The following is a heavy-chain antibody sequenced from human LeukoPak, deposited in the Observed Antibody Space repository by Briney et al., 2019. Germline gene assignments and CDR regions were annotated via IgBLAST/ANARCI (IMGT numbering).Heavy chain of an antibody. Sequence: GGSLRLSCAASGFAFSSYSMNWVRQAPGKGLEWVSSISSGSTYIYYADSVKGRFTISRDNAKNSLYLQMNSLRAEDTAVYYCARKGIAVAGASDAFDIWGQGTMVTVSS. D-gene: IGHD6-19*01. CDR1: GFAFSSYS. J-gene: IGHJ3*02. V-gene: IGHV3-21*01. CDR3: ARKGIAVAGASDAFDI. CDR2: ISSGSTYI.